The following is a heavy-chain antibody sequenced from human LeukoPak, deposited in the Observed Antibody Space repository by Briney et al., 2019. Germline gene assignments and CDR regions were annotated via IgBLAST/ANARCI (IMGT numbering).Heavy chain of an antibody. CDR1: GGSISSSSYY. CDR2: IYYSGGT. Sequence: PSETLSLTCTVSGGSISSSSYYWGWIRQPPGTGLEWIGSIYYSGGTYYNPSLKSRVTISVDTSKNQFSLKLSSVTAADTAVYYCARGLTIYYFDYWGQGTLVTVSS. CDR3: ARGLTIYYFDY. V-gene: IGHV4-39*07. J-gene: IGHJ4*02. D-gene: IGHD3-3*02.